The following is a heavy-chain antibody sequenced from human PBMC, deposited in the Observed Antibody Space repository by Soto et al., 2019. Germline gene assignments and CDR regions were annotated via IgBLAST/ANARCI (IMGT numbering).Heavy chain of an antibody. CDR1: EFTFSSYW. Sequence: EVQLVESGGGLVQPGGSLRVSCTASEFTFSSYWMHWVCQAPGKGLVWVSRINEDGSHILYADSVKGRFTISRDNAKNTLFLQMSNLRAEDTAIYYCSRGSSGWSGIDYWGPGTLVTVSS. V-gene: IGHV3-74*01. CDR2: INEDGSHI. J-gene: IGHJ4*02. CDR3: SRGSSGWSGIDY. D-gene: IGHD6-19*01.